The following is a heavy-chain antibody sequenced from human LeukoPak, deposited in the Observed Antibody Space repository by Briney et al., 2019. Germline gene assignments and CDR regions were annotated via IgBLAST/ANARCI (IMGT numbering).Heavy chain of an antibody. J-gene: IGHJ4*02. CDR3: ARAAMVRGVDYFDS. V-gene: IGHV3-23*01. CDR1: GFTFSSYS. D-gene: IGHD3-10*01. CDR2: ISGSGGAT. Sequence: GSLRLSCAASGFTFSSYSMTWVRQAPGKGLEWVSVISGSGGATYYADSVKGRFTISRDNSKNTLCLQMNSLRAEDTAVYYCARAAMVRGVDYFDSWGQGTLVTVSS.